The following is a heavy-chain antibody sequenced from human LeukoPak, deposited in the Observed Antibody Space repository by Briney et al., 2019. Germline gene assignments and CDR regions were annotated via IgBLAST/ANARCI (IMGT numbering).Heavy chain of an antibody. CDR3: ARLAYYYGSSRDY. D-gene: IGHD3-10*01. CDR2: ISSSGSTI. Sequence: PGGSLRLSCAASGFTLSSYEMNWVRQAPGKGLEWVSYISSSGSTIYYADSVKGRFTISRDNAKNSLYLRMNSLRAEDTAVYYCARLAYYYGSSRDYWGQGTLVTVSS. V-gene: IGHV3-48*03. J-gene: IGHJ4*02. CDR1: GFTLSSYE.